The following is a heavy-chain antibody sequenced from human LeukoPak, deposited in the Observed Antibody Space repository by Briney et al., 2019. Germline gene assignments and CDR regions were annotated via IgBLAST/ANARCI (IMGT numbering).Heavy chain of an antibody. V-gene: IGHV3-30*18. CDR1: GFAFSSYA. J-gene: IGHJ4*02. Sequence: GRSLRLSCAASGFAFSSYAMHWVRQAPGKGLEWVSVISYGGTNKFYGGSVKGRFTISRDNSKNTLYLQMNSLRAEDTAVCHCAKGHGLYYDSGGLDYWGQGTLVTVSS. CDR3: AKGHGLYYDSGGLDY. D-gene: IGHD3-22*01. CDR2: ISYGGTNK.